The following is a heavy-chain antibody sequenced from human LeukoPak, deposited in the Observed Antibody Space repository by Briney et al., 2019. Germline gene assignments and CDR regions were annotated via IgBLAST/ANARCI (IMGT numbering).Heavy chain of an antibody. D-gene: IGHD1-26*01. J-gene: IGHJ4*02. CDR2: NYYSGAT. Sequence: PSETLSLTCTVSGGSISSSTYYWGWIRQPPGKGLEWIGSNYYSGATYYNPSLKSRVTISIDTSKNQFSLRLSSVTAADTAVYYCASPGSGSYYYFDYWGQGTLVTVSS. CDR1: GGSISSSTYY. V-gene: IGHV4-39*01. CDR3: ASPGSGSYYYFDY.